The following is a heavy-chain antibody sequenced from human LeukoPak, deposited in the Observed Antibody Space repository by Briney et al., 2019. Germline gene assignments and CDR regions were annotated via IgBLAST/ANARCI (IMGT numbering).Heavy chain of an antibody. Sequence: PGGSLRLSCAASGFTFRNYTVTWVRQAPGKGLEWVSSISSSSYIYYADSVKGRFTISRDNAKNSLFLQMNSLRAEDTAVYYCARGRRDPRAFDIWGQGTMVTVSS. CDR2: ISSSSYI. CDR3: ARGRRDPRAFDI. J-gene: IGHJ3*02. CDR1: GFTFRNYT. V-gene: IGHV3-21*01.